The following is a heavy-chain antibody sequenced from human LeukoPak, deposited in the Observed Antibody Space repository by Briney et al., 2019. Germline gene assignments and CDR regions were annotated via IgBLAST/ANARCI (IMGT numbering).Heavy chain of an antibody. Sequence: SETLSLTCVVSGGPISSSNWWSWVRQPPGKGLEWIGYIYYSGSTNYNPSLKSRVTISVDTSKNQFSLKLSSVTAEDTAVYYCARGNVDVWGKGTTVTVSS. J-gene: IGHJ6*04. CDR2: IYYSGST. CDR3: ARGNVDV. V-gene: IGHV4/OR15-8*01. CDR1: GGPISSSNW.